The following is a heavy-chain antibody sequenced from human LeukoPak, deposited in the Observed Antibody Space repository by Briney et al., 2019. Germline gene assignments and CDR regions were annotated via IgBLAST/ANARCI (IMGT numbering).Heavy chain of an antibody. D-gene: IGHD2-8*01. V-gene: IGHV3-48*01. CDR2: ISSSSSTI. Sequence: GGSLRLSCAASGFTFSSCNIYWVRQAAAKGLEWVSYISSSSSTIYYADSVKGRFTISRDNAKNSLYLQMNSLRAEDTAVYFCSGAPGYYHYVDVCGKGTTVTVSS. CDR3: SGAPGYYHYVDV. J-gene: IGHJ6*03. CDR1: GFTFSSCN.